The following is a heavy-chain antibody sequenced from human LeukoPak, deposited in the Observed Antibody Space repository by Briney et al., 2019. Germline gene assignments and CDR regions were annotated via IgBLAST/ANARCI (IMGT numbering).Heavy chain of an antibody. J-gene: IGHJ6*03. Sequence: SETLSLTCTVSGGSISSGSYYWSWIRQPAGKGLEWIGRIYSSGSINYNPSLKSRVTMSVDTSKNQFSLKVNSVTAADTAVYYCARVYDSGSQAYFYYMDVWGKGTTVTISS. CDR2: IYSSGSI. V-gene: IGHV4-61*10. CDR1: GGSISSGSYY. CDR3: ARVYDSGSQAYFYYMDV. D-gene: IGHD3-10*01.